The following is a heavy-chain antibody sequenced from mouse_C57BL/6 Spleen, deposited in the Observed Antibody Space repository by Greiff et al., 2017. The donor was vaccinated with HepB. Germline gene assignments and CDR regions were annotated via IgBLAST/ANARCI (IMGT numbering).Heavy chain of an antibody. CDR2: IDPNSGGT. CDR1: GYTFTSYW. Sequence: QVQLQQPGAELVKPGASVKLSCKASGYTFTSYWMHWVQQRPGRGLEWIGRIDPNSGGTKYNEKFKSKSTLTVDKHSSTAYMQISSLTSEDSAVYYCARYYGSSYGYFDDWGTGTTVTVSS. CDR3: ARYYGSSYGYFDD. D-gene: IGHD1-1*01. V-gene: IGHV1-72*01. J-gene: IGHJ1*03.